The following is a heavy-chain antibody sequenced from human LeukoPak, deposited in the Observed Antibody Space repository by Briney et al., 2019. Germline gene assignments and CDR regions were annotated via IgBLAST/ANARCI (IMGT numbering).Heavy chain of an antibody. Sequence: PGRSLRLSCAASGFTFDDYAMHWVRQAPGKGLEWVSGISWNSGSIGYADSVKGRFTISRDNTKNSLYLQMNSLRAEDTALYYCAKDGVGGPYSSSWFDYWGQGTLVTVSS. CDR3: AKDGVGGPYSSSWFDY. CDR1: GFTFDDYA. V-gene: IGHV3-9*01. J-gene: IGHJ4*02. CDR2: ISWNSGSI. D-gene: IGHD6-13*01.